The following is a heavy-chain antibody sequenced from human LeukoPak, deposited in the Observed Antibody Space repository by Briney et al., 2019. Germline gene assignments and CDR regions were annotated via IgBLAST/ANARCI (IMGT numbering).Heavy chain of an antibody. Sequence: SETLSLTCAVYGGSFSGYYWSWIRQPPGKGLEWIGEINHSGSTNYNPSLKGRVTISVDTSKNQFSLKLSSVTAADTAVYYCARDVGYSSSSGAFDYWGQGTLVTVSS. V-gene: IGHV4-34*01. D-gene: IGHD6-6*01. J-gene: IGHJ4*02. CDR3: ARDVGYSSSSGAFDY. CDR1: GGSFSGYY. CDR2: INHSGST.